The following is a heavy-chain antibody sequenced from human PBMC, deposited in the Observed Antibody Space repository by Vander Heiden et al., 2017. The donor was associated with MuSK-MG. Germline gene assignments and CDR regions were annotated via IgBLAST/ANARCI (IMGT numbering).Heavy chain of an antibody. CDR3: AKDLTSYYYDSSGYFPWTFDY. CDR1: GFPFSSYA. D-gene: IGHD3-22*01. Sequence: EVQLLESGGGLVQPGGSLRLSCAASGFPFSSYAMSWVRQAPGKGLEWVSAISGSGGSTYYADSVKGRFTISRDNSKNTLYLQMNSLRAEDTAVYYCAKDLTSYYYDSSGYFPWTFDYWGQGTLVTVSS. V-gene: IGHV3-23*01. J-gene: IGHJ4*02. CDR2: ISGSGGST.